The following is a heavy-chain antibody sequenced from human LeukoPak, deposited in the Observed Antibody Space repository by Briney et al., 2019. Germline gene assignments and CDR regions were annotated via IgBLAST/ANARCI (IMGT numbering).Heavy chain of an antibody. CDR1: GFTCNKYW. J-gene: IGHJ4*02. V-gene: IGHV3-7*01. CDR2: IKQDGTET. Sequence: PGGSLRLSCAASGFTCNKYWMSWVRQAPGKGLEWVASIKQDGTETYNVDHVKGRFTISRDNAKNSVYLQMNSLRAEDTAVYYCAKGWIQLWSVDYWGQGTLVTVSS. D-gene: IGHD5-18*01. CDR3: AKGWIQLWSVDY.